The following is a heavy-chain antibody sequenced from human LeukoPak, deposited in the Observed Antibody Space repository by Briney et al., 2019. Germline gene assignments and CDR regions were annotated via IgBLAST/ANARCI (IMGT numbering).Heavy chain of an antibody. D-gene: IGHD3-22*01. Sequence: SVKVSCKASGGTFSSYAISWVRQAPGQGLEWMGGIIPIFGTANYAQKFQGRVTITADESTSTAYMELSRLRSDDTAVYYCARGSIEGTYYYDSSGYYDYWGQGTLVTVSS. V-gene: IGHV1-69*13. CDR2: IIPIFGTA. CDR1: GGTFSSYA. CDR3: ARGSIEGTYYYDSSGYYDY. J-gene: IGHJ4*02.